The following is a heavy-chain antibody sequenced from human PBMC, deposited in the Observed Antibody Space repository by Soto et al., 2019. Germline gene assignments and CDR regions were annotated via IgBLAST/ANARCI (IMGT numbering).Heavy chain of an antibody. V-gene: IGHV3-33*01. D-gene: IGHD1-26*01. J-gene: IGHJ6*02. Sequence: GGSLRLSCAASGFTFSRYVMQWVRQAPGEGLEWVAVICYDGSNKYYADSVKGRLIISRDNSKNTLYLQMNSLRAEDTAVYYCARMTVGATMNIYYGMDVWGQGTTVTVSS. CDR3: ARMTVGATMNIYYGMDV. CDR1: GFTFSRYV. CDR2: ICYDGSNK.